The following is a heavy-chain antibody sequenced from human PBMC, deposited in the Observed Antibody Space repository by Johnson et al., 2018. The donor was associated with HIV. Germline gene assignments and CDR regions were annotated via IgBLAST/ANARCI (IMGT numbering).Heavy chain of an antibody. J-gene: IGHJ3*02. Sequence: VQLVESGGGLVQPGGSLRLSCAVSGFTVSSNYMTWVRRSPGKGLEWVSVISSDGNTYYADSVKGRFSISRDNSKNTLYLQMNSLRAEDTAVYYCARDHRAYCGGDCYSDAFDIWGQGTMVTVSS. CDR1: GFTVSSNY. V-gene: IGHV3-66*01. D-gene: IGHD2-21*02. CDR3: ARDHRAYCGGDCYSDAFDI. CDR2: ISSDGNT.